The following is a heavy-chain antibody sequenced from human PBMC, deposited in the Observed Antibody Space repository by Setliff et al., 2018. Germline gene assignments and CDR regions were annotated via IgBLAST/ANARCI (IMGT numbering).Heavy chain of an antibody. CDR3: VRDDADNYDAFDN. Sequence: PGGSLRLSCAASGAASGFSFSSYWMTWVRQAPGKGLEWVANISEDGSGKYYLDSVKGRFTISRYNAKRSLYLQMNGLRADDTGVYYCVRDDADNYDAFDNWGQGTLVTVSS. CDR2: ISEDGSGK. D-gene: IGHD3-22*01. CDR1: GFSFSSYW. J-gene: IGHJ3*02. V-gene: IGHV3-7*01.